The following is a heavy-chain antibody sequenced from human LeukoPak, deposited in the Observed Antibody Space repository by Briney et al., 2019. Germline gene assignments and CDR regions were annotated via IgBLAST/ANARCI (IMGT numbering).Heavy chain of an antibody. D-gene: IGHD3-10*01. CDR3: ARILRYYGSGSYGY. Sequence: SETLSLTCAVYGGSFSGYQWSWVRQPPGKGLKWIGEINHSGVADYNPSLKSRVTISLDTSKNQFSLRLRSVTAADTAMYYCARILRYYGSGSYGYWGQGTLVTVSS. CDR2: INHSGVA. V-gene: IGHV4-34*01. CDR1: GGSFSGYQ. J-gene: IGHJ4*02.